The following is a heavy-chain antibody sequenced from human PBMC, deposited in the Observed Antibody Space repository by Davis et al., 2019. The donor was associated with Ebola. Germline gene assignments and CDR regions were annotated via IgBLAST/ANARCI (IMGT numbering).Heavy chain of an antibody. CDR3: ATAVARYGLFDY. D-gene: IGHD6-19*01. CDR2: INPSAGSA. Sequence: ASVKVSCKASGYTFTSYYMHWVRQAPGQGLEWMGIINPSAGSATYAQKFQGRISMTRDTSTSTVYMELSSLKSEDTAVYYCATAVARYGLFDYWGQGTLVTVSS. J-gene: IGHJ4*02. CDR1: GYTFTSYY. V-gene: IGHV1-46*01.